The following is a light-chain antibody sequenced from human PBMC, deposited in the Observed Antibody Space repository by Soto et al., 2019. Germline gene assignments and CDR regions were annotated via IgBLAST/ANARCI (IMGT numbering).Light chain of an antibody. CDR1: SSNIVAGYD. CDR3: QSYDSSLSGSV. Sequence: QSVLTQPPSVSGAPGQRVTISCTGSSSNIVAGYDVHWYQQLPGTAPKLLIHGNSNRPSGVPDRFSGSKSGTSASLAITGLQAEDEADYYCQSYDSSLSGSVFGGGTKLTVL. V-gene: IGLV1-40*01. J-gene: IGLJ2*01. CDR2: GNS.